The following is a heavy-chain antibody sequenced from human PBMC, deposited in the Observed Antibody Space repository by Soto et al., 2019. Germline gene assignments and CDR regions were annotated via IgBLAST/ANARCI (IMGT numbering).Heavy chain of an antibody. D-gene: IGHD2-15*01. V-gene: IGHV5-51*01. CDR3: ARLPGYCSGGSCYYFDY. J-gene: IGHJ4*02. CDR1: GYSFTSYW. Sequence: GESLKISCKGSGYSFTSYWIGWVRQMPGKGLEWMGIIYPGDSDTRYSPSFQGQVTISADKSISTAYLQWSSLKASDTAMYYCARLPGYCSGGSCYYFDYWGQGTLVTVSS. CDR2: IYPGDSDT.